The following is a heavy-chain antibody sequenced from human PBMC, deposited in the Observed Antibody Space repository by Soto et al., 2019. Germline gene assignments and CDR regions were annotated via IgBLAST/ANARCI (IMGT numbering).Heavy chain of an antibody. CDR2: IIPISGTA. V-gene: IGHV1-69*01. CDR3: ARSQGSSTSLEIYYYYYYGMDV. J-gene: IGHJ6*02. D-gene: IGHD2-2*01. CDR1: GGTFSNYA. Sequence: QVQLVQSGAEVKKPGSSVKVSCKASGGTFSNYAISWVRQAPGQGLEWMGGIIPISGTANYAQKFQGRVTMTAGESTSTAYMELSSLRSEDTAVYYWARSQGSSTSLEIYYYYYYGMDVWGQGTTVTVSS.